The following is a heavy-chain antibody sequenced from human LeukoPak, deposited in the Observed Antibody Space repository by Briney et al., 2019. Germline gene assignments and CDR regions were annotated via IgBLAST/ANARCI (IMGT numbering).Heavy chain of an antibody. CDR3: GRDLGGRSGY. V-gene: IGHV3-23*01. Sequence: PGGSLRLSCAASGFTFSSFGMSWVRQAPGKGLEWVSVISGADGNTYYADSVKGRFSISRDNAKNTLYLQMNSLRAEDTAVYYCGRDLGGRSGYWGQGTLVTVSS. J-gene: IGHJ4*02. CDR1: GFTFSSFG. CDR2: ISGADGNT. D-gene: IGHD1-26*01.